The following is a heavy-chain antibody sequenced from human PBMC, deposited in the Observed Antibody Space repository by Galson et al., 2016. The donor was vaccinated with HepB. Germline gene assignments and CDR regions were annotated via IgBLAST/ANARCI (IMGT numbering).Heavy chain of an antibody. CDR1: GASISIYY. Sequence: SETLSLTCTVSGASISIYYWNWVRQSPGGRLEWIGYISYGGSPDYNPSLPSRVTISQDTSKNQFSLKLTSVTAADTAIYDCARDGARGPGERYLDLWGRGTLVTVSS. CDR2: ISYGGSP. J-gene: IGHJ2*01. V-gene: IGHV4-59*01. D-gene: IGHD3-16*01. CDR3: ARDGARGPGERYLDL.